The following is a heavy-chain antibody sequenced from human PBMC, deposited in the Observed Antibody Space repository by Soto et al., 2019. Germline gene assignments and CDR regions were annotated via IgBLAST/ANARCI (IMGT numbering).Heavy chain of an antibody. CDR3: AKDLEKWLVQLGGLNT. V-gene: IGHV3-30*18. CDR1: GFTFSSYG. J-gene: IGHJ5*02. D-gene: IGHD6-19*01. CDR2: ISHDGSNK. Sequence: QVQLVESGGGVIQPGRSLRLSCAASGFTFSSYGMHWVRQAPGKGLEWVAVISHDGSNKYGADSVKGRFTISRDNSHNTLYLQMNNLRAEDTARYYCAKDLEKWLVQLGGLNTWGQGAQVTVSS.